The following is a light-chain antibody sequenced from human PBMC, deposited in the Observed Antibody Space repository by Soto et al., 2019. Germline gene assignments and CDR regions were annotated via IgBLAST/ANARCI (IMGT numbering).Light chain of an antibody. CDR3: QVWESSSDHPNVV. CDR1: NTGSKS. CDR2: DDS. V-gene: IGLV3-21*02. Sequence: SYELTQPPSVSVAPGQTGRITCGGNNTGSKSVHWYQQKPGQAPVLVVYDDSDWPSGSPERFSASNPGNTATLTISRVEAGDESVYYCQVWESSSDHPNVVFGAGTKLAVL. J-gene: IGLJ2*01.